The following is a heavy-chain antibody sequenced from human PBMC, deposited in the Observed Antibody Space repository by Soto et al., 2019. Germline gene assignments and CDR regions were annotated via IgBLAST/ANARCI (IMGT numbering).Heavy chain of an antibody. CDR1: GDPPSHYG. J-gene: IGHJ4*02. CDR3: AAGDSSDTGDH. Sequence: QVQLVQSGAEVKKPGSSGKVSCKASGDPPSHYGVSWLRQVPGKGLEWMGGTTAILGTRDYAQKFQGRMTITSDESTTTSYMELNSLTSDDTAVYYCAAGDSSDTGDHWGQGTLVTVSS. D-gene: IGHD5-18*01. CDR2: TTAILGTR. V-gene: IGHV1-69*01.